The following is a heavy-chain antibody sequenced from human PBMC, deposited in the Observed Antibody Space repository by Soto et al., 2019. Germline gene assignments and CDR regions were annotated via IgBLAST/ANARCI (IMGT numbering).Heavy chain of an antibody. V-gene: IGHV3-74*01. CDR3: ARDGGDCTTGVCYSGMDV. D-gene: IGHD2-8*01. CDR1: GFSVSSYC. Sequence: XECLGLNCAASGFSVSSYCMHWVRPAPGKGLVWVSRINSDGSSTSYADSVKGRFTISRDNAKNTLYLQMNSLRAEDTAVYYCARDGGDCTTGVCYSGMDVWGQGTTVTVS. J-gene: IGHJ6*02. CDR2: INSDGSST.